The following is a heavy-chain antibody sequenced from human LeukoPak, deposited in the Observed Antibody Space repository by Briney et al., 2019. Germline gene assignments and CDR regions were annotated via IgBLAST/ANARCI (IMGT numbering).Heavy chain of an antibody. J-gene: IGHJ4*02. V-gene: IGHV1-18*01. CDR2: ISAYNGKT. Sequence: DSVKASCNASRYTYTSYGISWVRQAPGQGVEWMGWISAYNGKTNYAQKLQGRVTMTTDTSTSTAYMELRSLRSDDTAVYYCAGSKVTLVMITFGGVIDNDYWGQGTLVTVSS. D-gene: IGHD3-16*02. CDR1: RYTYTSYG. CDR3: AGSKVTLVMITFGGVIDNDY.